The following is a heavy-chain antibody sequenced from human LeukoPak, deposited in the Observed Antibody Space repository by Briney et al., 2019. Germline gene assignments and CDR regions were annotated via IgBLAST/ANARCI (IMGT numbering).Heavy chain of an antibody. CDR1: GGSINNYY. V-gene: IGHV4-59*01. D-gene: IGHD3-22*01. CDR2: IYYSGST. CDR3: ARGGYYDGSGFSPRHNWFDP. Sequence: SETLSLTCTVSGGSINNYYWSWIRQPPGKGLEWIGHIYYSGSTDYNPSLKSRVTLSVDTSKNQFSLKLSSVTAADTAVYYCARGGYYDGSGFSPRHNWFDPWGPGTLVTVSS. J-gene: IGHJ5*02.